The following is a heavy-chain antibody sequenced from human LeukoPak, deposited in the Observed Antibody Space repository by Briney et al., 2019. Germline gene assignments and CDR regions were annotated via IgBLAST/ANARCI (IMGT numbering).Heavy chain of an antibody. J-gene: IGHJ4*02. CDR2: ISGNGGTT. V-gene: IGHV3-23*01. Sequence: GGSLRLSCATSGFTFSTYALSWVRQAPGKGLKWVSVISGNGGTTHSADSVKGRSTISRDNSKNTLYLQMNSLRADDTAVYYCVKESTWGSSANFEYWGQGTLVTVSS. D-gene: IGHD6-6*01. CDR3: VKESTWGSSANFEY. CDR1: GFTFSTYA.